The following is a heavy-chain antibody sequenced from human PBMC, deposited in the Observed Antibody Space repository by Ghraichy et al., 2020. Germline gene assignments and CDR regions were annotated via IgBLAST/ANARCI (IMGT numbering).Heavy chain of an antibody. J-gene: IGHJ1*01. CDR1: GGSFSGYY. D-gene: IGHD6-25*01. CDR3: AREGQGIGYRRKYFQH. V-gene: IGHV4-34*01. Sequence: SETLSLTCAVYGGSFSGYYWSWIRQPPGNGLEWIGEINHSGSTNYNPSLKSRVTISVDTSKNQFSLKLSSVTAADTAVYYCAREGQGIGYRRKYFQHWGQGTLVTVSS. CDR2: INHSGST.